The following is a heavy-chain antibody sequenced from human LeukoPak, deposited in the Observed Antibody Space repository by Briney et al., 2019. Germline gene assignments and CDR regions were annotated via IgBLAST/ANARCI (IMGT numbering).Heavy chain of an antibody. V-gene: IGHV4-59*08. J-gene: IGHJ4*02. CDR1: GGSISSYY. D-gene: IGHD3-3*01. CDR2: IYYSGST. Sequence: PSETLSLTCTVSGGSISSYYWSWIRQPPGKGLEWIGYIYYSGSTNYNPSLKSRVTISVDTSKNQFSLKLSSVTAADTAVYYCARHEFNGRDFWSGYITNPYYFDYWGQGTLVTVSS. CDR3: ARHEFNGRDFWSGYITNPYYFDY.